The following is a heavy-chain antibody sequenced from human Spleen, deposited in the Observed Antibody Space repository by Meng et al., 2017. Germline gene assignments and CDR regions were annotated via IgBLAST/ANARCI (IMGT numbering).Heavy chain of an antibody. CDR1: GFTFSYYS. J-gene: IGHJ4*02. V-gene: IGHV3-21*01. Sequence: GESLKISCAASGFTFSYYSMNWVRQAPGKGLEWVSSISSGSDYIYYADSVKGRFTISRDNAKNSLYLYMNNLRAEDTALYYCARDFGGDSGGYWGQGTLVTVSS. CDR2: ISSGSDYI. CDR3: ARDFGGDSGGY. D-gene: IGHD4-23*01.